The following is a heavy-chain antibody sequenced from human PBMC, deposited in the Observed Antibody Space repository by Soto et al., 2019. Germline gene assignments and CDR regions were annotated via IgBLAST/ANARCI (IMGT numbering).Heavy chain of an antibody. J-gene: IGHJ6*02. CDR3: AREVTVYYDFWSGYYVSYGMDV. CDR1: GGSISRGGYS. D-gene: IGHD3-3*01. Sequence: SETLSLTCAVSGGSISRGGYSWSWIRQPPGKGLEWIGYIYHSGSTYYNPSLKSRVTISVDRSKNQFSLKLSSVTAADTAVYYCAREVTVYYDFWSGYYVSYGMDVWGQGTTVTVSS. V-gene: IGHV4-30-2*01. CDR2: IYHSGST.